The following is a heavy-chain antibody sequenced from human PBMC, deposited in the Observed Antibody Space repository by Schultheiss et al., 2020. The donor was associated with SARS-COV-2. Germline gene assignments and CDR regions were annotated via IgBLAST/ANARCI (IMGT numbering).Heavy chain of an antibody. D-gene: IGHD2-15*01. CDR3: ARMVVVAATLGWFDP. Sequence: SETLSLTCTVSGGSVRSGDYHWSWIRQTPGKGLEWIGYVYYSVSTNYNPSLKSLVTISVDTSKNQFSLKLSSVTAADTAVYYCARMVVVAATLGWFDPWGQGTLVTVSS. CDR2: VYYSVST. CDR1: GGSVRSGDYH. J-gene: IGHJ5*02. V-gene: IGHV4-61*08.